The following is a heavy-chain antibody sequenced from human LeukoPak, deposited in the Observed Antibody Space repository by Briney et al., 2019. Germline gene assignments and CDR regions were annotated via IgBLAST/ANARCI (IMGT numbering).Heavy chain of an antibody. Sequence: GGSLRLSCAASGFTLSGYFMSWVRQAPGEGLEWVASIKGDGSEKYYVDSVKGRFTISRDNAKNSLYLQMNSLRAENTAVYYCARDYKDYYGMDVWGQGTTVTVSS. CDR2: IKGDGSEK. CDR3: ARDYKDYYGMDV. D-gene: IGHD5-24*01. CDR1: GFTLSGYF. V-gene: IGHV3-7*01. J-gene: IGHJ6*02.